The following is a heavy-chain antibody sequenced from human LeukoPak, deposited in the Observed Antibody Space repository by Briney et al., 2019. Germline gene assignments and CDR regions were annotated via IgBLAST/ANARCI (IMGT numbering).Heavy chain of an antibody. D-gene: IGHD3-3*01. Sequence: ASVKVSCKASGYTFTSYDINWVRQATGQGLEWMGWMNPNSGNTGYAQKFQGRVTMTRNTSISTAYMELSNLRSEDTAVYYCARIGNNPRITIFGVAHLDYYYYGMDVWGQGTTVTVSS. CDR3: ARIGNNPRITIFGVAHLDYYYYGMDV. CDR2: MNPNSGNT. CDR1: GYTFTSYD. V-gene: IGHV1-8*01. J-gene: IGHJ6*02.